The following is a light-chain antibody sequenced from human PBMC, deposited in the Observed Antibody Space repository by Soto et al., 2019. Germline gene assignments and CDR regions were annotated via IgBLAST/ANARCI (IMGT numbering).Light chain of an antibody. J-gene: IGKJ5*01. Sequence: IVITQSPANLSLSVGQRSTIYYRSSQSLSSNLAWYQQKPGQAPRLLIYGASTRATGIPARFSGSGSGTEFTLTISSLQSEDSAVYYCQQHNNWPPITFGQGTRLEIK. V-gene: IGKV3-15*01. CDR3: QQHNNWPPIT. CDR2: GAS. CDR1: QSLSSN.